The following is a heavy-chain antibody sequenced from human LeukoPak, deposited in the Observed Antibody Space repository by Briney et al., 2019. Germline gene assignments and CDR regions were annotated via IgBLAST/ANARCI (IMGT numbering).Heavy chain of an antibody. CDR1: GYTFTSYG. Sequence: GASVKVSCKASGYTFTSYGISWVRQAPGQGLEWMGWISAYNGNTNYAQKLQGRVTMTTDTSTSTAYMELRSLRSDDTAVYYCAREGITMIVVARMQGDYWGQGTLVTVSS. CDR2: ISAYNGNT. D-gene: IGHD3-22*01. J-gene: IGHJ4*02. CDR3: AREGITMIVVARMQGDY. V-gene: IGHV1-18*01.